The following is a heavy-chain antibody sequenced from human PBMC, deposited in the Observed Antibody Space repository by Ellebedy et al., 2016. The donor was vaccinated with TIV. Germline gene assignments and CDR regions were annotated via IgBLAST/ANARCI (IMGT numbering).Heavy chain of an antibody. V-gene: IGHV3-30*03. CDR2: ISYDGSNK. D-gene: IGHD3-3*01. CDR3: ARDLGDTIFGVVDY. Sequence: GESLKISXAASGFTFSSYGMHWVRQAPGKGLEWVAVISYDGSNKYHADSVKGRFTISRDNSKNTLYLQMNSLRAEDTAVYYCARDLGDTIFGVVDYWGQGTLVTVSS. J-gene: IGHJ4*02. CDR1: GFTFSSYG.